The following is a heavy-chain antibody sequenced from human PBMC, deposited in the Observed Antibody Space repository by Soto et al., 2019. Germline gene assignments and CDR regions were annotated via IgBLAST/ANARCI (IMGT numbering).Heavy chain of an antibody. CDR1: GFTFSSYG. J-gene: IGHJ2*01. CDR2: IWYDGSNK. Sequence: QVQLVESGGGVVQPGRSLRLSCAASGFTFSSYGMHWVRQAPGKGLEWVAVIWYDGSNKYYADSVKGRFTISRDNSKNTLYLQMNSLRAEDTAVYYCARVGAAGTLGYFELWGRGTLVTVSS. V-gene: IGHV3-33*01. D-gene: IGHD6-13*01. CDR3: ARVGAAGTLGYFEL.